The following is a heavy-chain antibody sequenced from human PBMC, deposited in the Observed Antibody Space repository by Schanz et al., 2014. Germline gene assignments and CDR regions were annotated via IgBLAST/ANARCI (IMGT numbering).Heavy chain of an antibody. Sequence: QVQLVQSGAEVKKPGASVKVSCKASGYTFTSYGISWVRQAPGQGREWMGWISAYNGNTKYPQKLQGRVTMTTATATSTAYMELRSLRSDDTAVYYCARDAADFYDILTEEDYWGQGSLVIVSS. J-gene: IGHJ4*02. CDR3: ARDAADFYDILTEEDY. V-gene: IGHV1-18*01. CDR2: ISAYNGNT. CDR1: GYTFTSYG. D-gene: IGHD3-9*01.